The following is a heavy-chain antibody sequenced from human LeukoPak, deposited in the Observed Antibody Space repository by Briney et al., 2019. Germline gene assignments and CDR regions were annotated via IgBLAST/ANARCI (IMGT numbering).Heavy chain of an antibody. Sequence: SETLSLTCTVSGGSIRSYFWSWIRQPPGKGLEWIGYVYYSGSTNYNPSLKSRVTISVDTSKKQFSLKLSSVTAADTAVYYCASRPDDTSHFDYGGQGTLVTVSS. D-gene: IGHD3-9*01. CDR1: GGSIRSYF. CDR2: VYYSGST. V-gene: IGHV4-59*08. CDR3: ASRPDDTSHFDY. J-gene: IGHJ4*02.